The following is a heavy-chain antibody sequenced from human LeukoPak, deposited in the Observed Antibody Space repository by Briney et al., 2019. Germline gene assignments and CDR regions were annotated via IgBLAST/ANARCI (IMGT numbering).Heavy chain of an antibody. CDR1: GGSISSSSYY. J-gene: IGHJ4*02. Sequence: TSETLSLTCTVSGGSISSSSYYWSWIRQPPGKGLEWIGYIYYSGSTNYNPSLKSRVTISVDTSKNQFSLKLSSVTAADTAVYYCARAGYYDSSADDFDYWGQGTLVTVSS. CDR3: ARAGYYDSSADDFDY. D-gene: IGHD3-22*01. V-gene: IGHV4-61*01. CDR2: IYYSGST.